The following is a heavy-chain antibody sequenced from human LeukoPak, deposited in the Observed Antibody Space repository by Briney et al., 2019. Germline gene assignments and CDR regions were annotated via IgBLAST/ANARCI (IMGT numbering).Heavy chain of an antibody. CDR2: IYHSGST. V-gene: IGHV4-38-2*01. Sequence: SETLSLTCAVSGYSISSGYYWGWIRQPPGKGLEWIGSIYHSGSTYYNPSLKSRVTISVDTSKNQFSLKLSSVTAADTAVYYCARQVVGATPCYFDYWGQGTLVTVSS. D-gene: IGHD1-26*01. CDR3: ARQVVGATPCYFDY. J-gene: IGHJ4*02. CDR1: GYSISSGYY.